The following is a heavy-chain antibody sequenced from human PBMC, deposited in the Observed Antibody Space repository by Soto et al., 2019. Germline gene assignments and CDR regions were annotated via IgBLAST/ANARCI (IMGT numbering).Heavy chain of an antibody. CDR3: ASWHEREHAYDV. CDR2: LYDVDGT. D-gene: IGHD1-1*01. V-gene: IGHV3-53*01. J-gene: IGHJ3*01. CDR1: GFTVSGKRY. Sequence: HPGGSLRLSCAAFGFTVSGKRYVAWVRQAPGKGLEWISALYDVDGTFYADSVKGRFTTSSDSSKTTVYLQMNGLRPDDTAVYYCASWHEREHAYDVWGRGTTVTVSS.